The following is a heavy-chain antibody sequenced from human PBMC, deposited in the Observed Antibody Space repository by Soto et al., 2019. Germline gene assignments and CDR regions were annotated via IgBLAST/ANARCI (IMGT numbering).Heavy chain of an antibody. D-gene: IGHD2-15*01. Sequence: PSETLSLTCTVSGGSISSGSYYWSWIRQPPGKGLEWIGYIYYSGSTNYNPSLKSRVTISVDTSKNQFSLKLSSVTAADTAVYYCAREEGYCSGGSCPVDYWGQGTLVTVSS. CDR2: IYYSGST. V-gene: IGHV4-61*01. CDR3: AREEGYCSGGSCPVDY. CDR1: GGSISSGSYY. J-gene: IGHJ4*02.